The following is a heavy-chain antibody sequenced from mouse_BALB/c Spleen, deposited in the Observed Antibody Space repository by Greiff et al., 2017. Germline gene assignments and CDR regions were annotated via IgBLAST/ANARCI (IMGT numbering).Heavy chain of an antibody. D-gene: IGHD2-4*01. Sequence: EVHLVESGGGLVKPGGSLKLSCAASGFTFSDYYMYWVRQTPEKRLEWVATISDGGSYTYYPDSVKGRFTISRDNAKNNLYLQMSSLKSEDTAMYYCARDSSMITTGFAYWGQGTLVTFSA. J-gene: IGHJ3*01. CDR2: ISDGGSYT. V-gene: IGHV5-4*02. CDR3: ARDSSMITTGFAY. CDR1: GFTFSDYY.